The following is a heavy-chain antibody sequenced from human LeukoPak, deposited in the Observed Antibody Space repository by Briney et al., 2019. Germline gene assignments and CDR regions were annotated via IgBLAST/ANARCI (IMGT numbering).Heavy chain of an antibody. Sequence: ASVKVSCKASGGTFSSYTISWVRHAPGQGLEWMSEIIPSFGTANYAQKIKGRVTITADESTSTAYMNLSSLRSEDTAVYYCARGGSPHVDILTGYYPDDYWGEGALVTVSS. CDR1: GGTFSSYT. D-gene: IGHD3-9*01. J-gene: IGHJ4*02. CDR3: ARGGSPHVDILTGYYPDDY. CDR2: IIPSFGTA. V-gene: IGHV1-69*13.